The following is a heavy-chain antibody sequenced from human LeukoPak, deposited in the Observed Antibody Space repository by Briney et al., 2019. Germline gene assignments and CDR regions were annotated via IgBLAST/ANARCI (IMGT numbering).Heavy chain of an antibody. CDR3: ATYPYCSGGSCYLAIGTFDI. D-gene: IGHD2-15*01. CDR2: IYSGGST. V-gene: IGHV3-66*01. CDR1: GFTVSSTY. Sequence: GGSLRLSCAASGFTVSSTYMSWVRQAPGKGLEWVSVIYSGGSTYYADSVKGRFTISRDNSKNTLYLQMNILRAEDTAVYYCATYPYCSGGSCYLAIGTFDIWGQGTMVTVSS. J-gene: IGHJ3*02.